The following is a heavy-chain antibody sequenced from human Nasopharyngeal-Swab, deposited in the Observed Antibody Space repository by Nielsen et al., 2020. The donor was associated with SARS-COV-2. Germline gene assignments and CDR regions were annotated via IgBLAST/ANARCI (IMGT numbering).Heavy chain of an antibody. J-gene: IGHJ4*02. CDR2: INPSGGST. Sequence: WVRQAPGQGLEWMGIINPSGGSTSYAQKFRGRVTMTRDTSTSTVYMELSSLRSEDTAVYYCARDPITGTTEAENPPFDYWGQGTLVTVSS. V-gene: IGHV1-46*01. CDR3: ARDPITGTTEAENPPFDY. D-gene: IGHD1-20*01.